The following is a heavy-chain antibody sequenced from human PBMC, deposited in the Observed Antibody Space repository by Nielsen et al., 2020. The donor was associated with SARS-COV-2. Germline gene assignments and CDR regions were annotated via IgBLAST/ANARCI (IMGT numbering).Heavy chain of an antibody. CDR2: ISGSGGST. CDR1: GFTFSSYA. V-gene: IGHV3-23*01. J-gene: IGHJ1*01. CDR3: AKGLSRLDFQH. Sequence: GESLKISCAASGFTFSSYAMSWVRQAPGKGLEWVSAISGSGGSTYYADSVKGRFTISRDNSKNTLYLQMNSLRAEDTAVYYCAKGLSRLDFQHWGQGTPVTVSS. D-gene: IGHD2-21*01.